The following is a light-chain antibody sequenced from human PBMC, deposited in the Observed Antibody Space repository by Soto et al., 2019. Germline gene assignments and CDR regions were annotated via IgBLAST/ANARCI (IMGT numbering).Light chain of an antibody. Sequence: QSALTQPRSVSGSPGQSVTISCTGTRSDVGGYNYVSWFQQHPGKAPKLMIYDVTKRPSGVPDRCSGSKSGNTASLTISGLQAEDEADYYCCSYGGNYSWLFGGGTKHTVL. V-gene: IGLV2-11*01. J-gene: IGLJ2*01. CDR3: CSYGGNYSWL. CDR1: RSDVGGYNY. CDR2: DVT.